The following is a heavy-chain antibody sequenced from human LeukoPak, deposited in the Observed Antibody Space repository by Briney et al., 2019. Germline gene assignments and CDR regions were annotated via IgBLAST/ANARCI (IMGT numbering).Heavy chain of an antibody. D-gene: IGHD2-2*02. V-gene: IGHV4-4*07. Sequence: KPSETLSLTCTVSGGSISSYYWSWIRQPAGKGLEWIGRIYTSGSTNYNPSLKSRVTMSVDTSKNQFSLKLSSVTAADTAVYYCARRFCSSTSCYNPWFDPWGQGTLVTVSS. CDR2: IYTSGST. J-gene: IGHJ5*02. CDR3: ARRFCSSTSCYNPWFDP. CDR1: GGSISSYY.